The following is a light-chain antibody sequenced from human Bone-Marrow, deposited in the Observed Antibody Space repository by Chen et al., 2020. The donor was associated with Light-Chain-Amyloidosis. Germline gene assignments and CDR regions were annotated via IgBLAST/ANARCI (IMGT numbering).Light chain of an antibody. CDR3: QLWDTSSDHWV. Sequence: SYVLTQPPSVSVAPGKTATITCGGNNIGSKSVHWYQQKPGQAPVLIIYYDTDRPSGIPERFSGANSGNTATLTISRVEAGYEADYYCQLWDTSSDHWVFGGRTKLTFL. CDR2: YDT. CDR1: NIGSKS. V-gene: IGLV3-21*04. J-gene: IGLJ3*02.